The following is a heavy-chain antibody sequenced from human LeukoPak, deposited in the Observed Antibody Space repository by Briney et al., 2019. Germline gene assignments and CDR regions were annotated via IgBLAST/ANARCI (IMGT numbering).Heavy chain of an antibody. CDR1: EGTFSSYA. V-gene: IGHV1-69*06. CDR3: ARESPGMSTVTHFDY. J-gene: IGHJ4*02. D-gene: IGHD4-17*01. CDR2: IIPVFGTA. Sequence: SVKVSCKASEGTFSSYAISWVRQAPGQGLEWMGRIIPVFGTANYAQKFQDRVTITADKSTSTAYMDLSSLRSEDTAVYYCARESPGMSTVTHFDYWGQGTLVTVSS.